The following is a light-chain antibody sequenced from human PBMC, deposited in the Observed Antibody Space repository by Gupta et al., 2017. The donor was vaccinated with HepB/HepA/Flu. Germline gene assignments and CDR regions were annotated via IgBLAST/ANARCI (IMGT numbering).Light chain of an antibody. J-gene: IGKJ3*01. CDR1: QRVLYSSNNKDY. Sequence: DIVITQPPDSLAVSLGETATINCTSTQRVLYSSNNKDYLAWYQQKPGQPPKLLIYWASTRESGVPDRFSGSGSGTDFTLTISSLQAEDVAVYYCQQYYSTPLTFGPGTKVDIK. CDR3: QQYYSTPLT. V-gene: IGKV4-1*01. CDR2: WAS.